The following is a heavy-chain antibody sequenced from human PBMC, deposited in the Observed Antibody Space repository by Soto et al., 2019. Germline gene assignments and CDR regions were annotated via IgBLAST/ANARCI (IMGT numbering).Heavy chain of an antibody. J-gene: IGHJ6*03. CDR3: ARGLRRRGATKSITMVRSPSALKGYYYYHMDV. Sequence: ASVKVSCKASGYTFTSYDINWVRQATGQGLEWMGWMNPNSGNTGYAQKFQGRVTMTRNTSISTAYMELSSLRSEDTAVYYCARGLRRRGATKSITMVRSPSALKGYYYYHMDVWGKGTTVTVSS. CDR1: GYTFTSYD. CDR2: MNPNSGNT. D-gene: IGHD3-10*01. V-gene: IGHV1-8*01.